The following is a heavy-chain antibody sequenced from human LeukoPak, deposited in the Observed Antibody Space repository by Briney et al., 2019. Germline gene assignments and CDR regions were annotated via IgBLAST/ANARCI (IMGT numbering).Heavy chain of an antibody. CDR2: IRGSGDST. Sequence: PGGSLRLSCAASGFTFNIYAMTWVRQAPGKGLEWVSAIRGSGDSTYYADSVKGRFTISRDNSKNTVYLQMNSLRAEDTAVYYRAKWDAYIESWGQGTLVTVSS. CDR1: GFTFNIYA. J-gene: IGHJ5*02. V-gene: IGHV3-23*01. D-gene: IGHD3-16*01. CDR3: AKWDAYIES.